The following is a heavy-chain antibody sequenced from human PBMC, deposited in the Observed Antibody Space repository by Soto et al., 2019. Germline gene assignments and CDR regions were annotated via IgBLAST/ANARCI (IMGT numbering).Heavy chain of an antibody. CDR2: INAGNGNT. D-gene: IGHD3-3*01. CDR3: ARDQNYVFWSGYPNPPFDY. Sequence: ASVKVSCKASGYTFISYAMQWVRQAPGQRLEWMGWINAGNGNTKYSQKFQGRVTITRDTSASTAYMELSSLRSEDTAVYYCARDQNYVFWSGYPNPPFDYWGLGTLVTVSS. CDR1: GYTFISYA. V-gene: IGHV1-3*01. J-gene: IGHJ4*02.